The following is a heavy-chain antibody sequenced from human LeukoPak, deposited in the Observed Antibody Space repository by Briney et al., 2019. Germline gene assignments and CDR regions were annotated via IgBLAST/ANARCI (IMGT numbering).Heavy chain of an antibody. D-gene: IGHD5-12*01. CDR1: GFTFGDYA. CDR3: AKEPDALSGYDYFDY. J-gene: IGHJ4*02. Sequence: GGSLRLSCTASGFTFGDYAMSWVRQAPGKGLEWVSAISGSGGSTSYADSVKGRFTFSRDNSKNTLYRQMNSLRAEDTAVYYCAKEPDALSGYDYFDYWGQGTLVTVSS. V-gene: IGHV3-23*01. CDR2: ISGSGGST.